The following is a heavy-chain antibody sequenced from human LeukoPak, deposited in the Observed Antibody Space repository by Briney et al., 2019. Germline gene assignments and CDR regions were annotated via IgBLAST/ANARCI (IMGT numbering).Heavy chain of an antibody. CDR3: ARPDSSSWYLGFDP. CDR2: IIPIFGTA. D-gene: IGHD6-13*01. CDR1: GGTFSSYA. V-gene: IGHV1-69*06. J-gene: IGHJ5*02. Sequence: ASVKVSCRASGGTFSSYAISWVRQAPGQGLEWMGGIIPIFGTANYAQTFQGRVTITADKSTSTAYMELSSLRSEDTAVYYCARPDSSSWYLGFDPWGQGTLVTVSS.